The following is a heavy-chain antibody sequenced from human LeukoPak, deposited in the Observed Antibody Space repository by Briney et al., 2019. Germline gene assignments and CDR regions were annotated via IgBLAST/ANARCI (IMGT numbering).Heavy chain of an antibody. J-gene: IGHJ6*03. Sequence: SETLSLTCAVYGGSFSGYYWSWIRQPPGKGLEWIGEINHSGSTNYNPSLKSRVTISVDTSKNQFSLKLSSVTAADTAVYYCARSGTNSSSWYNYYYYYYMDVWGKGTTVTISS. D-gene: IGHD6-13*01. CDR3: ARSGTNSSSWYNYYYYYYMDV. V-gene: IGHV4-34*01. CDR2: INHSGST. CDR1: GGSFSGYY.